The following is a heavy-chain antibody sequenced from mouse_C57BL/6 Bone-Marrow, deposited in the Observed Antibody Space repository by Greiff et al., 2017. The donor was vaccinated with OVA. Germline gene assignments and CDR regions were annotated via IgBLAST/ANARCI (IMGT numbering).Heavy chain of an antibody. CDR1: EYEFPSHY. CDR2: INSDGGST. V-gene: IGHV5-2*01. J-gene: IGHJ2*01. CDR3: ARHPRPHFDY. Sequence: EVKLMESGGGLVQPGESLKLSCEANEYEFPSHYMSWVRKTPEKRLELVAAINSDGGSTYYPATMERRFIISRDNTKKTLYLQMSSLRSEDTALYYCARHPRPHFDYWGQGATLTVSS. D-gene: IGHD3-2*02.